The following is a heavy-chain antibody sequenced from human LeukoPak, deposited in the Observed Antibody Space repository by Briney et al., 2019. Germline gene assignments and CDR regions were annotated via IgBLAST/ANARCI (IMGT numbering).Heavy chain of an antibody. CDR2: ISYDGSNK. CDR1: GFTFSSYA. CDR3: ARVTGHSGYDLKY. D-gene: IGHD5-12*01. V-gene: IGHV3-30*04. J-gene: IGHJ4*02. Sequence: GRSLRLSCAASGFTFSSYAMHWVRQAPGKGLEWVAVISYDGSNKYYADSVKGRFTISRDNSKNTLYVQMNRLRREDTAVYYCARVTGHSGYDLKYWGQGALVTVSS.